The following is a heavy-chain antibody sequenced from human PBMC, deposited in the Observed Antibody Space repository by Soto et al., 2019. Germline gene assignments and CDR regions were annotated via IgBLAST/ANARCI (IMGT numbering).Heavy chain of an antibody. Sequence: LSLTCTVSGGSIKTSSFYWGWIRQPPGKGLEWIGSVYYSGTTYYSPSLRSRVTISVDTSKNQFSLKLISVTAADTAVYYCARVDFYDSSGYYYLFDRWGQGTLVTVSS. J-gene: IGHJ4*02. D-gene: IGHD3-22*01. CDR2: VYYSGTT. V-gene: IGHV4-39*01. CDR1: GGSIKTSSFY. CDR3: ARVDFYDSSGYYYLFDR.